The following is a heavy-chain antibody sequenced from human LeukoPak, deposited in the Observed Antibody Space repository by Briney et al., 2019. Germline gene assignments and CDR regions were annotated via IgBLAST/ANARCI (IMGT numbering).Heavy chain of an antibody. J-gene: IGHJ4*02. CDR2: ISYDGSNK. V-gene: IGHV3-30*04. CDR1: GFTFSSYA. Sequence: GRSLRLSCAAPGFTFSSYAMHWVRQAPGKGLEWVAVISYDGSNKYYADSVKGRFTISRDNSKNTLYLQMNSLRAEDTAVYYCARDVGAGTHFDYWGQGTLVTVSS. CDR3: ARDVGAGTHFDY. D-gene: IGHD6-13*01.